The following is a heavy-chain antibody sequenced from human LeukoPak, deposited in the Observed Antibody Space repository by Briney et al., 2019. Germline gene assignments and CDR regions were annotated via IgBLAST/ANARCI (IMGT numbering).Heavy chain of an antibody. CDR1: GFTFSSYW. J-gene: IGHJ3*01. Sequence: GGSLRLSCAGSGFTFSSYWMNWIRQAPGKGLEWVANIKPDGSEKYYVDSAKGRFTISRDNAKSSLYLQVNSLCAEDTAVYYCARASGAAFDVWGQGTMVTVAS. D-gene: IGHD1-26*01. CDR3: ARASGAAFDV. V-gene: IGHV3-7*04. CDR2: IKPDGSEK.